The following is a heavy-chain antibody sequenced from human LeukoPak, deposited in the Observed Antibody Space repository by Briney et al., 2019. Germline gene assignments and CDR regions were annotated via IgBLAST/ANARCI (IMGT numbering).Heavy chain of an antibody. CDR2: IYYSGST. J-gene: IGHJ1*01. CDR3: ARYRGSGWYWYFQH. D-gene: IGHD6-19*01. V-gene: IGHV4-39*07. Sequence: GSLRISCAASGFTFSSYSMNWIRQPPGEGLEWIGSIYYSGSTYYNPSLKSRVTISVDTSKNQFSLKLSSVTAADTAVYYCARYRGSGWYWYFQHWGQGTLVTASS. CDR1: GFTFSSYS.